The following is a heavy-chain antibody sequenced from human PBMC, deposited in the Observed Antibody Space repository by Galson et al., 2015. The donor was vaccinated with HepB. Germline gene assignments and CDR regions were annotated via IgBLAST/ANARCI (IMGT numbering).Heavy chain of an antibody. J-gene: IGHJ1*01. CDR3: ARDNGGETSGPTEEH. D-gene: IGHD5-12*01. CDR2: ISAYNGNT. Sequence: SVKVSCKASGYTFTSYGISWVRQAPGQGLEWMGWISAYNGNTNYAQKLQGRVTMTTDTSTSTAYMELRSLRSDDTAVYYCARDNGGETSGPTEEHWGQGTLVTVSS. CDR1: GYTFTSYG. V-gene: IGHV1-18*01.